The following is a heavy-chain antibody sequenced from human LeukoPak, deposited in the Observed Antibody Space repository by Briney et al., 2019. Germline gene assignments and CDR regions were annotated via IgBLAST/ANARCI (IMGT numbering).Heavy chain of an antibody. V-gene: IGHV3-23*01. J-gene: IGHJ6*03. Sequence: GGSLRLSCAASGITFSSHAMSWVRQAPGKGLEWVSAISGSGGSTYYADSVKGRFTISRDNSKNTLYLQMNSLRAEDTAVYYCVKDRDSSGYQGYMDVWGKGTTVTVSS. CDR3: VKDRDSSGYQGYMDV. CDR2: ISGSGGST. D-gene: IGHD3-22*01. CDR1: GITFSSHA.